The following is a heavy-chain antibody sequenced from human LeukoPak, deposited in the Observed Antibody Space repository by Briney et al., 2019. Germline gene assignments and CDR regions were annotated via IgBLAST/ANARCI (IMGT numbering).Heavy chain of an antibody. CDR1: GFTVSSYW. D-gene: IGHD3-9*01. Sequence: GGSLRLSCADSGFTVSSYWMHWVRQAPGKGLVWVSRINTDGSSTNYADSVKGRFTISRDNAKNTLYLQMNSLRAEDTAVYYCARGYLGIDYWGQGTLVTVSS. J-gene: IGHJ4*02. CDR2: INTDGSST. CDR3: ARGYLGIDY. V-gene: IGHV3-74*01.